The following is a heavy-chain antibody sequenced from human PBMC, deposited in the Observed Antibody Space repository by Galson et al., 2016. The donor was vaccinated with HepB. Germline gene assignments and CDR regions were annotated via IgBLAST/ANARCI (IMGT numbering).Heavy chain of an antibody. V-gene: IGHV1-3*01. CDR1: GYTFTRFA. CDR3: ARGSCSSTSCYDYFYYGMDV. D-gene: IGHD2-2*01. Sequence: SVKVSCKASGYTFTRFAMHWVRQAPGQRLEWMGWIDAGKGNTKYSQKFQGRVTITRDTSASTAYMELSSLRSEDTAMYYCARGSCSSTSCYDYFYYGMDVWGQGTTVTVSS. J-gene: IGHJ6*02. CDR2: IDAGKGNT.